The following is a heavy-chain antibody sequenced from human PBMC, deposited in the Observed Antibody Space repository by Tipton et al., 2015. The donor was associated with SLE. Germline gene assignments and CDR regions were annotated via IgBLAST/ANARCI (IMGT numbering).Heavy chain of an antibody. J-gene: IGHJ4*02. Sequence: TLSLTCSVQGESFNDFYWSWIRQPPGKGLEWLGEINHLSMTNYNPSLEGRVTISVDTSKNQFSLKVSSVTAADTAVYFCARLRNGFYSDYDYWGQGTLVKVSA. D-gene: IGHD3-22*01. CDR2: INHLSMT. V-gene: IGHV4-34*01. CDR3: ARLRNGFYSDYDY. CDR1: GESFNDFY.